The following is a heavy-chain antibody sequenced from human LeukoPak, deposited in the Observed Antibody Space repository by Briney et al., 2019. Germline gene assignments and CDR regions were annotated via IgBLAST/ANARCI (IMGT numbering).Heavy chain of an antibody. CDR3: ARGYCSSTSCHQLYYFDY. CDR1: GYTFTSYY. CDR2: INPSGGST. Sequence: ASVKVSCKASGYTFTSYYMHWVRQAPGQGLEWMGIINPSGGSTSYAQKFQGRVTMTRDTPTSTVYMELSSLRSEDTAVYYCARGYCSSTSCHQLYYFDYWGQGTLVTVSS. J-gene: IGHJ4*02. V-gene: IGHV1-46*01. D-gene: IGHD2-2*01.